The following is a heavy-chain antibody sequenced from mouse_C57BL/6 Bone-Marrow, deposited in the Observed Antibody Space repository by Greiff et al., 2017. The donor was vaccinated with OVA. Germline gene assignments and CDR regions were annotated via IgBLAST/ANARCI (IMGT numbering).Heavy chain of an antibody. V-gene: IGHV1-53*01. CDR3: ARCQWLLRGAMDY. D-gene: IGHD2-3*01. J-gene: IGHJ4*01. Sequence: QVQLQQPGTELVKPGASVKLSCKASGYTFTSYWMLWVKQRPGQGLEWIGNINPCNGDTNYNDKFKSKATLTVDKSSSTAYMQLSSLTSEDSAVYSCARCQWLLRGAMDYWGQGTSVTVSS. CDR2: INPCNGDT. CDR1: GYTFTSYW.